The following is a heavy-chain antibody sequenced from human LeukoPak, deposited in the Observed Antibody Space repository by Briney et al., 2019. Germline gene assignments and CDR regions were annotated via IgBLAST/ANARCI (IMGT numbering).Heavy chain of an antibody. J-gene: IGHJ4*02. D-gene: IGHD6-6*01. CDR3: ARGGSSSGRPGTLIDY. V-gene: IGHV3-13*01. CDR1: GFTFSSYD. Sequence: GGSLRLSCAASGFTFSSYDMHWVRQATGKGLVWVSAIGTAGDTYYPGSVKGRFTISRENAKNSLYLQMNSLRAGDTAVYYCARGGSSSGRPGTLIDYWGQGTLVTVSS. CDR2: IGTAGDT.